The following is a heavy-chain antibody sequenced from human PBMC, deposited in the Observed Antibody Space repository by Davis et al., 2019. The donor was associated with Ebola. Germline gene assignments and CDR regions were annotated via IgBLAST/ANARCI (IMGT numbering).Heavy chain of an antibody. D-gene: IGHD3-3*01. CDR1: GFTFSNYG. CDR3: ARAVFHEVLDY. V-gene: IGHV3-33*01. Sequence: GESLKISCAASGFTFSNYGIHWVRQAPGKGLEWVAVIWYDERNKYYTDSVKGRFTISRDNSENTLYLQMNSLTADDTAVYYCARAVFHEVLDYWGQGTPVTVSS. J-gene: IGHJ4*02. CDR2: IWYDERNK.